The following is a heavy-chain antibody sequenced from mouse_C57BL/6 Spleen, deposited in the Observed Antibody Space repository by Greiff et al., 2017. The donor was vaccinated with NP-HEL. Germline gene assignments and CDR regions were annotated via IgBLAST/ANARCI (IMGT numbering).Heavy chain of an antibody. CDR2: IDPENGDT. CDR3: TTVTVGFDY. V-gene: IGHV14-4*01. Sequence: EVQLQQSGAELVRPGASVKLSCTASGFNIKDDYMHWVKQRPEQGLEWIGWIDPENGDTEYASKLQGKATITADTSSNTAYLQLSSLTSEDTAVYYCTTVTVGFDYWGQGTTLTVSS. CDR1: GFNIKDDY. D-gene: IGHD1-1*01. J-gene: IGHJ2*01.